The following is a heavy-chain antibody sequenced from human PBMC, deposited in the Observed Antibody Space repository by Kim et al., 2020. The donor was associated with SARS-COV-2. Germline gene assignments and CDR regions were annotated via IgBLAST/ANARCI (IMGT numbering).Heavy chain of an antibody. CDR3: SSGYSNSCYAHLDS. J-gene: IGHJ4*02. D-gene: IGHD6-13*01. CDR1: DGSFSGYY. V-gene: IGHV4-34*01. Sequence: SETLSLTCDVNDGSFSGYYWNWIRQPQGRGLEWIGKVNHNCRSNYNQTLKRRVTLSMYTSKHKFSLNLTSVTAADTAMYYYSSGYSNSCYAHLDSWGQG. CDR2: VNHNCRS.